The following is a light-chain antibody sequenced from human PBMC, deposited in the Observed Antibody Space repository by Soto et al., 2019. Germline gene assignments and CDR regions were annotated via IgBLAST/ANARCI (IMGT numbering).Light chain of an antibody. CDR1: QILLHSNGYNY. CDR2: LGS. V-gene: IGKV2-28*01. J-gene: IGKJ5*01. CDR3: MQALQTIS. Sequence: DIVMTQSPLSLPVSPGEPASISYRSSQILLHSNGYNYLDWYLQKPGQSPQLLIYLGSNRASGVPDRFSCSGSGTDFTLKISRVEAEDAGVYYCMQALQTISFGQGTRLEIK.